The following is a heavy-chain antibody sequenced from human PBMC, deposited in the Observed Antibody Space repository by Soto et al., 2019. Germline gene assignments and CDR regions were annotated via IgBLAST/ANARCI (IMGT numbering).Heavy chain of an antibody. CDR2: INPSGGST. D-gene: IGHD2-2*01. J-gene: IGHJ4*02. Sequence: GASVKVSCKASGYTFTSYYMHWVRQAPGQGLEWMGIINPSGGSTSYAQKFQGRVTMTRDTSTSTVYMELSSLRSEDTAVYYCAKDGDTYCSSTSCYAGGDYFYYWGQGTLVTVS. V-gene: IGHV1-46*03. CDR1: GYTFTSYY. CDR3: AKDGDTYCSSTSCYAGGDYFYY.